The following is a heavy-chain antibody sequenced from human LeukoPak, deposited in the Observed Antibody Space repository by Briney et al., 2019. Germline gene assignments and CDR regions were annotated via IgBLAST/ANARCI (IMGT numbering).Heavy chain of an antibody. V-gene: IGHV4-59*08. CDR3: ARVDYGDYEKLGWLDP. CDR2: IYYTGST. CDR1: SRSITGYY. Sequence: SQTLSLTCTVSSRSITGYYWSWIRHPPGKGLEYIGYIYYTGSTNYNTSLKSRVTISVDTSKYQFSLKVSSVSAADTAVYYCARVDYGDYEKLGWLDPWGQGTLVTVSS. J-gene: IGHJ5*02. D-gene: IGHD4-17*01.